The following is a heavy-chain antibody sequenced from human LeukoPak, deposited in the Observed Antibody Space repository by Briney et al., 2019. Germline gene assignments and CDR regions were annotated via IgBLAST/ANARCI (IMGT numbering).Heavy chain of an antibody. V-gene: IGHV3-9*01. CDR3: AKDIQPAAAAGNI. Sequence: SLRLSCAASGFTFDDYAMLCLRHAPGKGLEGFSGLRENSRRIRYADSVKRRFTIARDHAQTSLYLQMNSLRAEDTALYNRAKDIQPAAAAGNIWGQGTLVSVSS. D-gene: IGHD6-13*01. CDR2: LRENSRRI. J-gene: IGHJ4*02. CDR1: GFTFDDYA.